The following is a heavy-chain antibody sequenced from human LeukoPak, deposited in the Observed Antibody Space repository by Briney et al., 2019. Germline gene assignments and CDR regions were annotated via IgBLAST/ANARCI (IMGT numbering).Heavy chain of an antibody. Sequence: GGSLRLSCAASGFTFSNAWMNWVRQAPGKGLEWVGRVKTKTDGGAKDYVASVKGRFTISRDDSKNTLYLQMKSLKIEDTAVYYCTTDRIPRRGFAMDDAFDIWGQATMVTVSS. CDR3: TTDRIPRRGFAMDDAFDI. CDR1: GFTFSNAW. J-gene: IGHJ3*02. D-gene: IGHD2-21*01. V-gene: IGHV3-15*07. CDR2: VKTKTDGGAK.